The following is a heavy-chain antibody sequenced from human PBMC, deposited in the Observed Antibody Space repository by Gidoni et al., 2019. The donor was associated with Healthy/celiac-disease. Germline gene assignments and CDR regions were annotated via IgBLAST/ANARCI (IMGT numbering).Heavy chain of an antibody. D-gene: IGHD2-15*01. CDR3: AKGLRYLSSGNRTNYAFDI. Sequence: EVQLLESGGGLVQPGGSLRHSCAASGFPFSSYAMSWVRQAPGQGLEWVSAISGSGGSTYYADSVKGRFTISRDNSKNTLYLQMNSLRAEDTAVYYCAKGLRYLSSGNRTNYAFDIWGQGTMVTVSS. CDR1: GFPFSSYA. J-gene: IGHJ3*02. CDR2: ISGSGGST. V-gene: IGHV3-23*01.